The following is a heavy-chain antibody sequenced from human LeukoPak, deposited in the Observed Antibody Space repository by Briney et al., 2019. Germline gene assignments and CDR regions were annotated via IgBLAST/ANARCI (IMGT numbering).Heavy chain of an antibody. V-gene: IGHV4-38-2*02. Sequence: SETLSLTCTVAGYSLSSGYYWDWIRQPPGKGLEGIGSIYHSGSPYYNSSLKSRVTISVDTSKNQFSLKLSSVTAADTAVYYCAREGRYCGGGRYSYMDVWGKGTTVTISS. CDR2: IYHSGSP. D-gene: IGHD2-15*01. CDR1: GYSLSSGYY. CDR3: AREGRYCGGGRYSYMDV. J-gene: IGHJ6*03.